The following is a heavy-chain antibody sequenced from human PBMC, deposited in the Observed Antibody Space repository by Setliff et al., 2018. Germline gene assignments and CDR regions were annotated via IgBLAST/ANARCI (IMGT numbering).Heavy chain of an antibody. CDR2: INHSGST. CDR3: ARGEGGSYLGAYYYYYMDV. V-gene: IGHV4-34*01. J-gene: IGHJ6*03. CDR1: GGSISSYY. D-gene: IGHD1-26*01. Sequence: ASETLSLTCTVSGGSISSYYWSWIRQPAGTGLEWIGEINHSGSTNYNPSLKSRVTISMDTSKNQFSLKVSSVTAADTAVYYCARGEGGSYLGAYYYYYMDVWGKGTTVTVSS.